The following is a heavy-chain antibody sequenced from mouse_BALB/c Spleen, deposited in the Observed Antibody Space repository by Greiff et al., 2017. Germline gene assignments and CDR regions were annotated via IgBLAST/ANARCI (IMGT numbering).Heavy chain of an antibody. CDR1: GFSLTSYD. CDR2: IWTGGGT. Sequence: VKLMESGPGLVAPSQSLSITCTVSGFSLTSYDISWIRQPPGKGLEWLGVIWTGGGTNYNSAFMSRLSISKDNSKSQVFLKMNSLQTDDTAIYYCVRDHDLRAMDYWGQGTSVTVSS. D-gene: IGHD2-4*01. CDR3: VRDHDLRAMDY. J-gene: IGHJ4*01. V-gene: IGHV2-9-2*01.